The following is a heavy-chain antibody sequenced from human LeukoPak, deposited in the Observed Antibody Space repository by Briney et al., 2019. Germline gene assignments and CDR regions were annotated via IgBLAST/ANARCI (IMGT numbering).Heavy chain of an antibody. CDR1: GFTPNRHW. V-gene: IGHV3-7*01. CDR3: ARLLGDSTIYDL. Sequence: GGSLRLSCTASGFTPNRHWMSWVRQAAGKGLEWVATIRQDGIETHYVDSVKGRFIISRDNAENSVSLQMNSLRDEDTAMYYCARLLGDSTIYDLWGQGTQVTVSS. J-gene: IGHJ5*02. CDR2: IRQDGIET. D-gene: IGHD3-16*01.